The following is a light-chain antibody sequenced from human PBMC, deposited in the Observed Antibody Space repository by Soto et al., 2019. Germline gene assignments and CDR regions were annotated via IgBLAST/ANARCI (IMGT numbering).Light chain of an antibody. Sequence: QSALTQPASVSGSPGQSITVSCTGSSSDFGDDKYVSWYQQQPGKGPNLLIYGVNSRPSGISNRFSGSKYGNTASLTISGLQAGDEAVYYCSSFRSDNTRVFGGGTKLTVL. J-gene: IGLJ2*01. V-gene: IGLV2-14*01. CDR1: SSDFGDDKY. CDR3: SSFRSDNTRV. CDR2: GVN.